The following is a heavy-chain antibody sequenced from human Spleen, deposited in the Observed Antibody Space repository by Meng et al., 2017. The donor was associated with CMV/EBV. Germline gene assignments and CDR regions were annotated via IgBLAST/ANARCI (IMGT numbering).Heavy chain of an antibody. Sequence: GGSLRLSCAASGFTFSDYWMHWVRQSPGKGLVWVSRINPDATNTAYADSVKGRFTISRDNTKNFVYLQMDSLSAEDTAVYYCARGNNFDVWGQGTMVTVSS. J-gene: IGHJ3*01. CDR3: ARGNNFDV. CDR2: INPDATNT. CDR1: GFTFSDYW. V-gene: IGHV3-74*01. D-gene: IGHD1/OR15-1a*01.